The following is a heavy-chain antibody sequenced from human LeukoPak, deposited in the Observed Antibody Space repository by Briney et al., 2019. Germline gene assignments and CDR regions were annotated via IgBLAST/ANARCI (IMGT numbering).Heavy chain of an antibody. Sequence: SETLSLTCAVYGGSFSDYYWSWIRQPPGKGLEWIGEINHSGSTNYNPSLKSRVTISVDTSKNQFSLKLSSVTAADTAVYYCAGGAFILTGYYWFDPWGQGTRVTVSS. CDR3: AGGAFILTGYYWFDP. J-gene: IGHJ5*02. D-gene: IGHD3-9*01. CDR2: INHSGST. V-gene: IGHV4-34*01. CDR1: GGSFSDYY.